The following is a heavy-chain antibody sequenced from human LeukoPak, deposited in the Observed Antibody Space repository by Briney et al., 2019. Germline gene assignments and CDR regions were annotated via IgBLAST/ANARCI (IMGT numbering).Heavy chain of an antibody. CDR3: AKVRGWGRQLGYYFDY. V-gene: IGHV3-33*06. Sequence: PGRSLRLSCEPHGFTFSNYGMHWVRQPPGKGLEWVAFISYGETEKQYADSVKGRFAISRDDSKNTLFLQMNILRDEDTAIYYCAKVRGWGRQLGYYFDYWGQGTLVTVSS. J-gene: IGHJ4*02. D-gene: IGHD2-15*01. CDR2: ISYGETEK. CDR1: GFTFSNYG.